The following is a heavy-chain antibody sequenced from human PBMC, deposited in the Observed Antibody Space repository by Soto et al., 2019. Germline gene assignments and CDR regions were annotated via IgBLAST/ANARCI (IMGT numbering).Heavy chain of an antibody. CDR3: AREGSGYNF. CDR2: SIPVFGRP. J-gene: IGHJ1*01. CDR1: GGTFSSFG. V-gene: IGHV1-69*13. D-gene: IGHD5-12*01. Sequence: GASVKVSCKASGGTFSSFGMSWVRQAPGQGLEWMGGSIPVFGRPNYAQRFRGRLTITADESTNTCYMELIDLESEDTAVYYCAREGSGYNFWGQGTQVTVSS.